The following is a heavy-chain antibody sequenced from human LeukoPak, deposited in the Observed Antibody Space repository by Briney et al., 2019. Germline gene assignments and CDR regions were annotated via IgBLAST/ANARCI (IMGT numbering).Heavy chain of an antibody. D-gene: IGHD6-19*01. V-gene: IGHV7-4-1*02. CDR2: INTNTGNP. CDR1: GYTFTSYA. Sequence: ASVKVSCKASGYTFTSYAMNWVRQAPGQGLEWMGWINTNTGNPTYAQGFTGRFVFSLDTSVSTAYLQISSLKAEDTAVYYCARDLAVAGPLNYYYYYYMDVWGKGTTVTVSS. J-gene: IGHJ6*03. CDR3: ARDLAVAGPLNYYYYYYMDV.